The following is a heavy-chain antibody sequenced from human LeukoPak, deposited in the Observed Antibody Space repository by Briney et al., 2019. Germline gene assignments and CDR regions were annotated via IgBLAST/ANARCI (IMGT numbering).Heavy chain of an antibody. Sequence: GGSLRLSCAASGFTVSSNYMSWVRQAPGKGLEWVSAISSSSSFIYYADSVRGRFTISRDNAKNSLYLQMNSLRAEDTAVYFCARDWARTGYCTSTNCADASDLWGQGTMLTVSS. J-gene: IGHJ3*01. CDR1: GFTVSSNY. CDR3: ARDWARTGYCTSTNCADASDL. V-gene: IGHV3-21*06. D-gene: IGHD2-2*01. CDR2: ISSSSSFI.